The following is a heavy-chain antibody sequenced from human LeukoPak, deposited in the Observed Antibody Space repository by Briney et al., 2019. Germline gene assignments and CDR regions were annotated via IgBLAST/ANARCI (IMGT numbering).Heavy chain of an antibody. V-gene: IGHV4-61*01. CDR1: GGSVSSGSYY. CDR3: ARVVGNSGYDYYYYYGMDV. D-gene: IGHD5-12*01. Sequence: KASETLSLTCTVSGGSVSSGSYYWSWIRQPPGKGLEWIGYIYYSGSTNYNPSLKSRVTISVDTSKNQFSLKLSSVTAADTAVYYCARVVGNSGYDYYYYYGMDVWGQGTTVTVSS. CDR2: IYYSGST. J-gene: IGHJ6*02.